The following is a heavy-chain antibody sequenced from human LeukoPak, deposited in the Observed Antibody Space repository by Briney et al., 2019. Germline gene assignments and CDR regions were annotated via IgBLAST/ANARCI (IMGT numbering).Heavy chain of an antibody. Sequence: GGSLRLSCAASGFTFSSYAMSWVRQAPGKGLEWVSAISGSGGSTYYADSVKGRFTISRDNSKNTVYLQMNSLRAEDTAVYYCAKTDCTSSSCYTIDSWGQGTLVTVSS. CDR1: GFTFSSYA. CDR2: ISGSGGST. J-gene: IGHJ4*02. V-gene: IGHV3-23*01. D-gene: IGHD2-2*02. CDR3: AKTDCTSSSCYTIDS.